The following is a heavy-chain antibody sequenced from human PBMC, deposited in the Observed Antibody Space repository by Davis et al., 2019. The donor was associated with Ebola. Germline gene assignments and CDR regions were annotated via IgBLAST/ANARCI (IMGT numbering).Heavy chain of an antibody. V-gene: IGHV3-7*03. CDR3: ARQPGYHFDY. CDR2: RKEVGGER. D-gene: IGHD6-25*01. CDR1: GFTFSTYW. J-gene: IGHJ4*02. Sequence: GGSLRLSCAASGFTFSTYWMSWVREAPGKGLEWVSNRKEVGGERYYVDSVKGLFTISSGNTKNSLYLQINSLRAEATAVSFCARQPGYHFDYWGQGTLVTVSS.